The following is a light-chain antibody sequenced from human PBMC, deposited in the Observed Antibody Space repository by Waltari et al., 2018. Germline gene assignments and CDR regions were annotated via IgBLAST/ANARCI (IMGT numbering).Light chain of an antibody. J-gene: IGKJ1*01. CDR3: QQSFETPWT. V-gene: IGKV1-39*01. Sequence: DIQMTQSPSSLSASVGDRVTITCRATQHINTFLNWYQQKPGKAPNLMIHSASSFQSGVPSRFSGSGSGTDFTLIISSLQPEDFATYYCQQSFETPWTFGQGT. CDR1: QHINTF. CDR2: SAS.